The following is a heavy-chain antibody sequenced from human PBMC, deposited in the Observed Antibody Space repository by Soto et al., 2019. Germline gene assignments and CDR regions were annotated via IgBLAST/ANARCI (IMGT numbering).Heavy chain of an antibody. V-gene: IGHV4-59*08. CDR1: GGSINDYY. Sequence: SETLSLTCTVSGGSINDYYWSWIRQPPGKGLEWIGQIFYTGSTNYNPSLKSRVTISVDRSKNQFSLRLRSVTAADTAVYYCAMANTTLYNWFDPWGQGTLVTVSS. J-gene: IGHJ5*02. D-gene: IGHD3-10*02. CDR2: IFYTGST. CDR3: AMANTTLYNWFDP.